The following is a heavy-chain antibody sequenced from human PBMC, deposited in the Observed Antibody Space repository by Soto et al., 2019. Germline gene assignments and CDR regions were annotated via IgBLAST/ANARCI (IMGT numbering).Heavy chain of an antibody. CDR1: GYTFTTYG. V-gene: IGHV1-18*01. CDR3: TREGSAHYYYYGMDA. CDR2: INTHNGNT. Sequence: QVQLEQSAPEVKKPGASVKVSCKASGYTFTTYGISWVRQAPGQGLEWMLWINTHNGNTNYAHNLQGRVIMTADTSTSTAYMELRSLRSEDTAVYYCTREGSAHYYYYGMDAWGQGTTVTVSS. J-gene: IGHJ6*02. D-gene: IGHD3-10*01.